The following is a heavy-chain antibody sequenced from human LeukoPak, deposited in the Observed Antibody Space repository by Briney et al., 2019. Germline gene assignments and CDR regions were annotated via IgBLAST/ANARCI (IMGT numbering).Heavy chain of an antibody. J-gene: IGHJ4*02. CDR2: ISSSSSYI. D-gene: IGHD3-22*01. Sequence: PGRSLRLSCAASGFTFSSYSMNWVRQAPGKGLEWVSSISSSSSYIYYADSVKGRFTISRDNAKNSLYLQMNSLRAEDTAVYYCARDAPYYYDSSGYSDYWGQGTLVTVSS. CDR3: ARDAPYYYDSSGYSDY. CDR1: GFTFSSYS. V-gene: IGHV3-21*01.